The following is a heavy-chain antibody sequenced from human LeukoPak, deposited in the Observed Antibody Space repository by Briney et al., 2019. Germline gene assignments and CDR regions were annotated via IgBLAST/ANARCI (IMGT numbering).Heavy chain of an antibody. CDR1: GFTFHNND. V-gene: IGHV3-33*01. D-gene: IGHD1-26*01. J-gene: IGHJ3*02. Sequence: GGSLRLSCAASGFTFHNNDMHWVRQAPGKGLEWVARIWNDGSNKYYADSVKGRFTISRDKSKNTLYLEMNSLRAEDTAVYYCARGLLNVIAKDAFDIWGQGTMVTVSS. CDR2: IWNDGSNK. CDR3: ARGLLNVIAKDAFDI.